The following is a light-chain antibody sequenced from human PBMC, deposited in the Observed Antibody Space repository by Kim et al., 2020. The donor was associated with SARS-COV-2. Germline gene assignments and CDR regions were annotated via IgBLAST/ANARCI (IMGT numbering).Light chain of an antibody. Sequence: SYELTQPPSVSVAPGKTARITCGGNTIGGKSVHWYQRMQGQAPVLVIYYDSDRPSGIPERFSGSNSGNTATLTTSRVEAGDEADYYCQVWDSSSDHPVFGGGTKLPVL. J-gene: IGLJ3*02. CDR1: TIGGKS. V-gene: IGLV3-21*04. CDR3: QVWDSSSDHPV. CDR2: YDS.